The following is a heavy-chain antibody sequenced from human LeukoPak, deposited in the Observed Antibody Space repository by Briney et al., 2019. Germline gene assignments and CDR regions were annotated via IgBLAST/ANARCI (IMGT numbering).Heavy chain of an antibody. CDR1: GYTFTGYY. CDR3: AGVANWGSMQAFDI. D-gene: IGHD7-27*01. V-gene: IGHV1-2*02. J-gene: IGHJ3*02. CDR2: INPNSGGT. Sequence: GASVKVSCKASGYTFTGYYMHWVRQAPGQGLEWMGWINPNSGGTNYAQKFQGRVTMTRDTSISTAYMELSRLRSDDTAVYYCAGVANWGSMQAFDIWGQGTMVTVSS.